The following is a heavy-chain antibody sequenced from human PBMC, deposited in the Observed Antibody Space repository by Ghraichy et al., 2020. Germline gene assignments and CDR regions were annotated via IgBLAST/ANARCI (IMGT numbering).Heavy chain of an antibody. CDR2: IDWDDDK. CDR1: GFSLSTSGMC. Sequence: SGPTLVKPTQTLTLTCTFSGFSLSTSGMCVSWIRQPPGKALEWLARIDWDDDKYYSTSLKTRLTISKDTSKNQVVLTMTNMDPVDTATYYCARIREVVAAAGTIGNYGMDVWGQGTTVTVSS. J-gene: IGHJ6*02. D-gene: IGHD6-13*01. V-gene: IGHV2-70*11. CDR3: ARIREVVAAAGTIGNYGMDV.